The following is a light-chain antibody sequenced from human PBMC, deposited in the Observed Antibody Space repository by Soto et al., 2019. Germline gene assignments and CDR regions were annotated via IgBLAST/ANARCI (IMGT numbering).Light chain of an antibody. J-gene: IGKJ1*01. CDR1: QTISSW. Sequence: DLQMTKSASTLSASVGDRFTITGRASQTISSWLAWYQQKPGKAPKLLIYKASTLKSGVPSRFSGSGSGTEFTLTIRSMQPDDFATYYCQHYNSYSETCGQRNKVAI. CDR3: QHYNSYSET. V-gene: IGKV1-5*03. CDR2: KAS.